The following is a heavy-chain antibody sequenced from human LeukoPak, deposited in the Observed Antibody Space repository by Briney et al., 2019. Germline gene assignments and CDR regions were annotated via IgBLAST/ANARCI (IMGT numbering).Heavy chain of an antibody. D-gene: IGHD3-22*01. CDR3: AKDWEYYYDSSGSQH. CDR2: ISGSGGST. Sequence: PGGSLRLSCAASGFTFSSYAMSWVRQAPGKGLEWVSAISGSGGSTYYADSVKGRFTISRDNSKNTLYLQMNSLRAEDTAVYYCAKDWEYYYDSSGSQHWGQGTLVTVSS. CDR1: GFTFSSYA. J-gene: IGHJ1*01. V-gene: IGHV3-23*01.